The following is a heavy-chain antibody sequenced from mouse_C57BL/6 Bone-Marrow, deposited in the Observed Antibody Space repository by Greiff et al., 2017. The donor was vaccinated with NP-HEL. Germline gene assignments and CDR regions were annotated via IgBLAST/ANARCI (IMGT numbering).Heavy chain of an antibody. D-gene: IGHD1-1*01. CDR1: GYTFTDYY. CDR2: IGPGRGST. Sequence: QVQLQQSGAELVKPGASVKISCKASGYTFTDYYINWVKQRPGQGLAWIGKIGPGRGSTYYNEKFKGKATLTADKSSSTAYMQLSSLTSEDAAVYFCAKSIYYYGSKDYWGQGTLVTVSA. CDR3: AKSIYYYGSKDY. J-gene: IGHJ3*01. V-gene: IGHV1-77*01.